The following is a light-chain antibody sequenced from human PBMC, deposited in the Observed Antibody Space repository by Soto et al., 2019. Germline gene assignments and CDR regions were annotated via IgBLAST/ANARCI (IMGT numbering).Light chain of an antibody. V-gene: IGLV2-14*01. J-gene: IGLJ2*01. CDR2: DVS. CDR3: SSYTSSSPDVV. Sequence: QSALTQPASVSGSPGQSITISCTGTSSDVGGYNYVSWYQQHPGKAPKLMIYDVSNRPSGVSNRFSGSKSGNTASLTISGLQAEDEADYYCSSYTSSSPDVVFCGGTKLTVL. CDR1: SSDVGGYNY.